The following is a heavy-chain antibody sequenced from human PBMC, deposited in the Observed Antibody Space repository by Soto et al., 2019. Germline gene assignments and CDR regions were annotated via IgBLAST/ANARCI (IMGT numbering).Heavy chain of an antibody. J-gene: IGHJ4*02. D-gene: IGHD1-26*01. CDR2: ISYDGSNK. CDR3: VRPENRGGYSCFDY. V-gene: IGHV3-30-3*01. CDR1: GFTFSSYA. Sequence: QVQLVESGGGVVQPWRSLRRSCASSGFTFSSYAMHWARQAPGKGLEWVAVISYDGSNKYYADSVKGRFTISRDNSKNTLYMQMNSLRAEDTAVYFCVRPENRGGYSCFDYWCQGTLVTVSS.